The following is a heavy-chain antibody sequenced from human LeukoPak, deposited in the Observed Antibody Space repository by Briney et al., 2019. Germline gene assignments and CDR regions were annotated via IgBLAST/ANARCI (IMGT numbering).Heavy chain of an antibody. V-gene: IGHV4-34*01. CDR1: GDSFSGYY. CDR3: ARAEWTYYDFWSGWLGHYFDY. D-gene: IGHD3-3*01. CDR2: INHSGSS. J-gene: IGHJ4*02. Sequence: NPSETLSLTCAVYGDSFSGYYWSWIRQPPGEGLEWLGEINHSGSSNYNPSLKSRVTISVDTSKNQFSLKLRSVTAADTAVYYCARAEWTYYDFWSGWLGHYFDYWGQGTLVTVSS.